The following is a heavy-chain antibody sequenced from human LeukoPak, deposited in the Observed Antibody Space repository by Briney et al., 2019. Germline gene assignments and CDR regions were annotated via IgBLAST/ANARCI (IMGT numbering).Heavy chain of an antibody. D-gene: IGHD3-22*01. CDR1: GFTFSTYG. CDR3: ARGPLAYYYDSSGGFDY. V-gene: IGHV3-74*01. CDR2: INSDGSST. Sequence: PGGSLRLSCAVSGFTFSTYGMHWVRQAPGKGLVWVSRINSDGSSTSYADSVKGRFTISRDNAKNTLYLQMNSLRAEDTAVYYCARGPLAYYYDSSGGFDYWGQGTLVTVSS. J-gene: IGHJ4*02.